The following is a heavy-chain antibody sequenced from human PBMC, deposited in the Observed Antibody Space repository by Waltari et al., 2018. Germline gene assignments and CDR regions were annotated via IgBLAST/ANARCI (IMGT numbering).Heavy chain of an antibody. CDR2: IIPIFGTA. CDR3: ARDLAVGATSWFDP. CDR1: GGTFSSYA. D-gene: IGHD1-26*01. Sequence: QVQLVQSGAEVKKPGSSVKVSCKASGGTFSSYAIRWVRPAPGQGLEWMGGIIPIFGTANYAQKFQGRVTITADKSTSTAYMELSSLRSEDTAVYYCARDLAVGATSWFDPWGQGTLVTVSS. J-gene: IGHJ5*02. V-gene: IGHV1-69*14.